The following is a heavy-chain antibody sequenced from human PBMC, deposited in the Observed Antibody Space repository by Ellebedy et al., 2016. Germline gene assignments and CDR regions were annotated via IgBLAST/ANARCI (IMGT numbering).Heavy chain of an antibody. D-gene: IGHD3-10*01. CDR3: ARSYGSGSYSYFDY. CDR1: GGSISSSSYY. J-gene: IGHJ4*03. V-gene: IGHV4-39*07. CDR2: IYYSGST. Sequence: SETLSLXXTVSGGSISSSSYYWAWIRQPPGKGLEWIGSIYYSGSTYYNPSLKSRVTISVDTSKNQFSLKLSSVTAADTAVYYCARSYGSGSYSYFDYWGQGTLVTVSS.